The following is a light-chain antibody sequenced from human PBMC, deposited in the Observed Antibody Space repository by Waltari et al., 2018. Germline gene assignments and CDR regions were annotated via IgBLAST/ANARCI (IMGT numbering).Light chain of an antibody. V-gene: IGLV2-23*02. CDR2: EVT. CDR3: CSYVGLGTYV. J-gene: IGLJ1*01. CDR1: SSDSGTYNL. Sequence: QPGLSQPASASGPPGQSITITCPGTSSDSGTYNLVSWYPQRPGKAPRLLIYEVTKRAPGTSDRFSASKSGNTASLSISGLQAQEDEADYYCCSYVGLGTYVFGTGTKVTV.